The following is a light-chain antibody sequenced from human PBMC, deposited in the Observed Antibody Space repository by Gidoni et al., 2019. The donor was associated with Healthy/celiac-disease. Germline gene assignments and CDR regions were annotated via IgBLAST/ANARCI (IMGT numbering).Light chain of an antibody. V-gene: IGLV3-25*03. CDR2: KDS. Sequence: SYELTQPPPVSVSPGQTARITCYGDALPKHDAYWYQQKPGQAPVLVIYKDSERPSGIPERFSGSSSGTTVTLTISGVQAEDEADYYCQSADSSGTWVFGGGTKLTVL. CDR1: ALPKHD. J-gene: IGLJ3*02. CDR3: QSADSSGTWV.